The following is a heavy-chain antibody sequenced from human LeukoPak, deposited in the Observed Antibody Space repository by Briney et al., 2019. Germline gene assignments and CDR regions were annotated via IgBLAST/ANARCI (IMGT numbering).Heavy chain of an antibody. CDR1: GYTFTGYH. V-gene: IGHV1-2*06. D-gene: IGHD2-2*01. J-gene: IGHJ4*02. Sequence: ASVKVSCKASGYTFTGYHMHWVRQAPGQGLEWMGRINPNSGDTNYAQKFQGRVTMTRDASISTAYMELSRLRSDDTAVYYCARDYCSSTSCLFDYWGQGTLVTVSS. CDR2: INPNSGDT. CDR3: ARDYCSSTSCLFDY.